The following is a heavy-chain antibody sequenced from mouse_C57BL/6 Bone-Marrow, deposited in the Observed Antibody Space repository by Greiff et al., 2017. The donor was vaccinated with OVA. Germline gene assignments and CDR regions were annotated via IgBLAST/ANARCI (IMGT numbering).Heavy chain of an antibody. CDR1: GYTFTDYE. CDR3: TRASGSSKGY. Sequence: QVQLQQSGAELVRPGASVTLSCKASGYTFTDYEMHWVKQTPVHGLEWIGAIDPETGGTGYNQKFKGKAILTADKSSSAAYMELRSLTSEDSAVYYCTRASGSSKGYWGQGTTLTVSS. D-gene: IGHD1-1*01. CDR2: IDPETGGT. J-gene: IGHJ2*01. V-gene: IGHV1-15*01.